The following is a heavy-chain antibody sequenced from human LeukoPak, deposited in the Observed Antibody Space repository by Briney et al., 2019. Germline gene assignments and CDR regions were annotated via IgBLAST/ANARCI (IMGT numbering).Heavy chain of an antibody. Sequence: SETLSLTCAVYGGPFSGYYWGWIRQPPGKGVEWIGEINHSGSTNYNPSLKSRVTISVDTSKNQFSLKLSSVTAADTAVYYCAKGASHEEDAFDIWGRGTMVTISS. CDR2: INHSGST. CDR1: GGPFSGYY. CDR3: AKGASHEEDAFDI. V-gene: IGHV4-34*01. J-gene: IGHJ3*02.